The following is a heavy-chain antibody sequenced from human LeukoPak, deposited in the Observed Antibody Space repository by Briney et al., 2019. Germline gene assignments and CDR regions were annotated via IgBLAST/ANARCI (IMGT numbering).Heavy chain of an antibody. J-gene: IGHJ6*02. D-gene: IGHD3-3*01. CDR1: GYTFTSYG. V-gene: IGHV1-18*01. CDR3: ARGSLYDFGRSPWDGMDV. CDR2: ISAYNGNT. Sequence: ASVKVSCKASGYTFTSYGISWVRQAPGQGLEWMGWISAYNGNTNYAQKLQGGVTMTTDTSTSTAYMELRSLRSDDTAVYYCARGSLYDFGRSPWDGMDVWGQGTTVTVSS.